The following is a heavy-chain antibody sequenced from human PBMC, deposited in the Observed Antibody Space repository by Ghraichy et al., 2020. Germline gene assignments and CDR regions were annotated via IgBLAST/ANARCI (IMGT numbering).Heavy chain of an antibody. D-gene: IGHD1-20*01. CDR2: IIPILGIA. CDR1: GGTFSSYA. CDR3: ARDRFEGTYNWNDYYYYGMDV. Sequence: SVKVSCKASGGTFSSYAISWVRQAPGQGLEWMGGIIPILGIANYAQKFQGRVTITADKSTSTAYMELSSLRSEDTAVYYCARDRFEGTYNWNDYYYYGMDVWGQGTTVTVSS. V-gene: IGHV1-69*10. J-gene: IGHJ6*02.